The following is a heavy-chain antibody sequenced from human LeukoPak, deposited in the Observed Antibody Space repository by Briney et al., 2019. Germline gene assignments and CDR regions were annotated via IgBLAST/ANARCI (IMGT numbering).Heavy chain of an antibody. D-gene: IGHD3-10*01. V-gene: IGHV3-20*04. J-gene: IGHJ4*02. Sequence: GGSLRLSCAASGFTFDDYGMSLVRQAPGKGLELVSGINWNGGSTGYADSVKGRFNIFRDNAKNSLYLQMNSLRAEDTALYYCARVDYYGSEYYFDYWGQGTLVTVSS. CDR2: INWNGGST. CDR3: ARVDYYGSEYYFDY. CDR1: GFTFDDYG.